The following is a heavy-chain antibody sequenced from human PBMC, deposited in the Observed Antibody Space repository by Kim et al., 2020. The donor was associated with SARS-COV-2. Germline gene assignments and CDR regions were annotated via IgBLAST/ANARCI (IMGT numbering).Heavy chain of an antibody. J-gene: IGHJ4*02. V-gene: IGHV3-33*01. D-gene: IGHD6-13*01. CDR2: TN. CDR3: ARAGTSWSIDH. Sequence: TNYYADSVKGRFTNSRDNSKHTLYLQMNSLRAEDTAVYYCARAGTSWSIDHWGQGALVTVSS.